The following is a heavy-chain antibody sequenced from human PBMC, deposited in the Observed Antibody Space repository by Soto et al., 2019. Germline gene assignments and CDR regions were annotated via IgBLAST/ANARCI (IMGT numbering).Heavy chain of an antibody. CDR2: IYYSGST. V-gene: IGHV4-31*03. CDR1: GGSISSGGYY. J-gene: IGHJ5*02. CDR3: AREIFAARMWFDP. Sequence: SETLSLTCTVSGGSISSGGYYWSWIRQHPGKGLEWIGYIYYSGSTYYSPSLKSRVTISVDTSKNQFSLKLSSVTAADTAVYYCAREIFAARMWFDPWGQGTLVTVSS. D-gene: IGHD6-6*01.